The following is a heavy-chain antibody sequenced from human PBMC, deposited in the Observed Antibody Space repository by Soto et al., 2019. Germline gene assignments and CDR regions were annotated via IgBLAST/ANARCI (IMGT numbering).Heavy chain of an antibody. CDR2: IYHSGST. D-gene: IGHD6-13*01. CDR3: ARDVWIAAAGYYYGMDV. V-gene: IGHV4-4*02. CDR1: GGSISSSNW. J-gene: IGHJ6*02. Sequence: SETLSLTCAVSGGSISSSNWWSWVRQPPGKGLEWIGEIYHSGSTNYNPSLKSLVTISVDKSKSQFSLKLSSVTAADTAVYYCARDVWIAAAGYYYGMDVWGQETTVTVSS.